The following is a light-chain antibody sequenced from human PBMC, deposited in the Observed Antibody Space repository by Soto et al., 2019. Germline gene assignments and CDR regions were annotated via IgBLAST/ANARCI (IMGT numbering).Light chain of an antibody. J-gene: IGKJ3*01. V-gene: IGKV1-39*01. CDR3: QQTFSIPRT. CDR2: ETS. CDR1: QNVRSY. Sequence: DLQMTQSPSSLSASLGDRVTIACRASQNVRSYLNWYQQRPGKAPKLLISETSTLESGVPSKFSGTGYGTDFTLTISSLQPEDFATYYCQQTFSIPRTFGPGTKLDIK.